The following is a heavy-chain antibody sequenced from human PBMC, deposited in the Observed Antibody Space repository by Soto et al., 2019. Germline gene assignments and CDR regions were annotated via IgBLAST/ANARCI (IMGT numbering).Heavy chain of an antibody. Sequence: GGSLRLSCEASGFTFSGYWMSWVRQAPGKGLEWVADIKHDGSVQYYVDSVKGRFTISRDNAKKLLYLQMNGLRAEDTALYYCARAPYSNAWYSFDLWGQGTLVTVYS. J-gene: IGHJ4*02. D-gene: IGHD4-4*01. CDR1: GFTFSGYW. V-gene: IGHV3-7*03. CDR3: ARAPYSNAWYSFDL. CDR2: IKHDGSVQ.